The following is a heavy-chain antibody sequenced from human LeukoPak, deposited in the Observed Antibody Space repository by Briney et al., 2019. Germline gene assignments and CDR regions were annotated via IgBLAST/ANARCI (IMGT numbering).Heavy chain of an antibody. Sequence: GGSLRLSCAASGFTFDDYTMHWVRQAPGKGLEWVSLISWGGGSTYYADSVKGRFTISRDNSKNSLYLQMNSLRTEDTALYYCAKDISRGSYFNYYYYGMDVWGQGTTVTVSS. V-gene: IGHV3-43*01. D-gene: IGHD1-26*01. CDR3: AKDISRGSYFNYYYYGMDV. CDR2: ISWGGGST. J-gene: IGHJ6*02. CDR1: GFTFDDYT.